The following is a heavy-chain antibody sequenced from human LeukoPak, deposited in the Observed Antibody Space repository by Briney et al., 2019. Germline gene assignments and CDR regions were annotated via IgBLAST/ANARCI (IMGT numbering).Heavy chain of an antibody. V-gene: IGHV3-9*01. J-gene: IGHJ4*02. CDR1: GFTFDDYA. D-gene: IGHD3-10*01. CDR2: ISWNSGSI. CDR3: AKDWYRRRFGNFDY. Sequence: GGSLRLSCAASGFTFDDYAMHWVRQAPGEGLEWVSGISWNSGSIGYADSVKGRFTISRDNAKNSLYLQMNSLRAEDTALYYCAKDWYRRRFGNFDYWGQGTLVTVSS.